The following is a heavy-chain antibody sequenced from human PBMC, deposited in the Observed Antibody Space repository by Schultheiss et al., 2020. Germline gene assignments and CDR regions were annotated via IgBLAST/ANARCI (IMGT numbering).Heavy chain of an antibody. J-gene: IGHJ6*02. V-gene: IGHV3-11*04. CDR3: AREDTWELPDYYYYYGMDV. CDR1: GGSFSGYF. D-gene: IGHD1-26*01. CDR2: ISGSDNDI. Sequence: LSLTCGVSGGSFSGYFWTWIRQAPGKGLEWVSHISGSDNDIYYADSLKGRFTISRDNAKNSLYLQMNSLRAEDTAVYYCAREDTWELPDYYYYYGMDVWGQGTTVTVSS.